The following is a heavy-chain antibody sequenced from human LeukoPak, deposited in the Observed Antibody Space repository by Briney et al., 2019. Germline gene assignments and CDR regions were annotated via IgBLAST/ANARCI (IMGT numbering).Heavy chain of an antibody. V-gene: IGHV4-34*01. CDR3: ARVGDILADSDY. D-gene: IGHD5-12*01. CDR1: GGSFSGYY. Sequence: PSETLSLTCAVYGGSFSGYYWSWIRQPPGKGLEWIGEINHSGSTNYNPSLKSRVTISVDTSKNQFSLKLSSVTAADTAVYYCARVGDILADSDYWGQGTLVTVSS. J-gene: IGHJ4*02. CDR2: INHSGST.